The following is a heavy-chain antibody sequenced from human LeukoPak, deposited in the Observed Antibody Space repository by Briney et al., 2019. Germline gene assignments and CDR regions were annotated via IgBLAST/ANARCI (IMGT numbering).Heavy chain of an antibody. J-gene: IGHJ4*02. CDR1: GFTFSSYS. CDR3: AREDYGNFHFDY. CDR2: ISYDGSNK. V-gene: IGHV3-30*03. D-gene: IGHD4-17*01. Sequence: GGSLRLSCAASGFTFSSYSMNWVRQAPGKGLEWVAVISYDGSNKYYADSVRGRFTISRDNSKNTLYLQMNSLRAEDTAVYYCAREDYGNFHFDYWGQGTLVTVSS.